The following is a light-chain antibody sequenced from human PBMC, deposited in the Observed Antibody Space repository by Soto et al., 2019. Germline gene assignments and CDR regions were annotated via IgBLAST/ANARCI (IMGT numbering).Light chain of an antibody. Sequence: QSALTQPASVSGSPGQSITISCTGTNSDVGGYNYVSWYQQHPGKAPKLLIYDVSNRPSGLSNRFSGSKSGNTASLTNSGLQAGDEALYYCSSYTSSSTVVYGGGTKLTVL. J-gene: IGLJ2*01. V-gene: IGLV2-14*01. CDR1: NSDVGGYNY. CDR2: DVS. CDR3: SSYTSSSTVV.